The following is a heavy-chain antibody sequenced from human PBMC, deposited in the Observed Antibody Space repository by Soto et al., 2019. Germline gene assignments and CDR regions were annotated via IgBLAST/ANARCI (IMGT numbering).Heavy chain of an antibody. J-gene: IGHJ6*02. CDR1: GFTFSSYS. V-gene: IGHV3-48*01. Sequence: EVQLVESGGGLVQPGGSLRLSCAASGFTFSSYSMNWVRQAPGKGLEWVSYISSSSSTIYYADSVKGRFTISRDNAKNSLYLQMNCLRCEDSAGYYCVVDWDYYYYCGMVVWGQGTTFNVS. CDR3: VVDWDYYYYCGMVV. D-gene: IGHD1-26*01. CDR2: ISSSSSTI.